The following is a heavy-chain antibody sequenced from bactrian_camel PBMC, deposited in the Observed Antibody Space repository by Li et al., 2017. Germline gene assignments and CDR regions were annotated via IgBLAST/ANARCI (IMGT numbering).Heavy chain of an antibody. V-gene: IGHV3S53*01. Sequence: HVQLVESGGGSVQAGGSLSLSCATRGYTRRSGCLAWFRQVPGKEREMVAQIQDDGAKHYDSTAEGRFTLSKETTKSTSPYSQIPSTVYLQMNSLTPEDTAMYYCAADPFIGELGRSEDWRYWGQGTQVTVS. CDR1: GYTRRSGC. CDR3: AADPFIGELGRSEDWRY. CDR2: IQDDGAK. D-gene: IGHD1*01. J-gene: IGHJ4*01.